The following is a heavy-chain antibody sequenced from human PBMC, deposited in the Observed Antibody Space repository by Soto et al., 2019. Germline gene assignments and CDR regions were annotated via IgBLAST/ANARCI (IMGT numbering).Heavy chain of an antibody. V-gene: IGHV6-1*01. Sequence: SQTLSLTCAISGGSVSSKSATCSWIRKSPSRGLEWLGRTYYKSKWYNDYEVSVESRITINPDTSKNQFYTQLSSVTNEDAAVYYCTRGRGIKVAGQGLDYWGQGTMVSVSS. CDR1: GGSVSSKSAT. J-gene: IGHJ4*02. D-gene: IGHD6-19*01. CDR3: TRGRGIKVAGQGLDY. CDR2: TYYKSKWYN.